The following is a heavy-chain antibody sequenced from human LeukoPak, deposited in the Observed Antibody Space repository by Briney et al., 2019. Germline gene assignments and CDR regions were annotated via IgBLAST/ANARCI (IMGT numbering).Heavy chain of an antibody. CDR1: GGTFSSYA. V-gene: IGHV1-69*04. CDR3: ARVSEYSSSWSDY. D-gene: IGHD6-13*01. Sequence: ASVKVSCKASGGTFSSYAISWVRQAPGQGLEWMGRIIPILGIANYAQKFQGRVTITADKSTSTAYMELSSLRSEDTAVYYCARVSEYSSSWSDYWGQGTLVTVSS. CDR2: IIPILGIA. J-gene: IGHJ4*02.